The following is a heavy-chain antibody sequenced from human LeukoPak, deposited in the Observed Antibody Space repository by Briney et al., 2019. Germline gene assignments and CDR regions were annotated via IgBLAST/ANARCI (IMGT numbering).Heavy chain of an antibody. V-gene: IGHV3-23*01. J-gene: IGHJ4*02. CDR3: AKAHHYYDSSGYSDY. CDR2: ISDSGSST. D-gene: IGHD3-22*01. Sequence: GGSLRLSCAASGFTFSNYAMSWVRQAPGKGLEWVSAISDSGSSTYHADSVKGRCTISRDNSKNTLYLQMNSLRAEDTAVYYCAKAHHYYDSSGYSDYWGQGTLVTVSS. CDR1: GFTFSNYA.